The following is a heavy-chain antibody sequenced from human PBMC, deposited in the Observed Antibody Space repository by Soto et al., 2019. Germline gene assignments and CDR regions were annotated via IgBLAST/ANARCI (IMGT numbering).Heavy chain of an antibody. CDR3: ARSYDFWSGYYSDLNWFDP. J-gene: IGHJ5*02. D-gene: IGHD3-3*01. Sequence: GGSLRLSCAASGFTFSSYSMNWVRQAPGKGLEWVSYISSSSSTIYYADSVKGRFTISRDNAKNSLYLQMNSLRAEDTAVYYCARSYDFWSGYYSDLNWFDPWGQGTLVTVSS. CDR2: ISSSSSTI. V-gene: IGHV3-48*01. CDR1: GFTFSSYS.